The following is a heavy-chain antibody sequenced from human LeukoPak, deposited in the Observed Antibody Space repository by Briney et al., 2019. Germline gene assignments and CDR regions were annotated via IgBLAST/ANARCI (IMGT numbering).Heavy chain of an antibody. CDR3: ARAFSASSSTIDY. CDR1: GYIFTNYD. D-gene: IGHD6-6*01. CDR2: VSGGKGNT. V-gene: IGHV1-3*01. Sequence: ASVKVSCKTSGYIFTNYDINWVRQAPGQGLEWMGWVSGGKGNTKYPEKFQGRITITRDTSATTAYLELSSLRSEDSTVYFCARAFSASSSTIDYWGQGTLVIVSP. J-gene: IGHJ4*02.